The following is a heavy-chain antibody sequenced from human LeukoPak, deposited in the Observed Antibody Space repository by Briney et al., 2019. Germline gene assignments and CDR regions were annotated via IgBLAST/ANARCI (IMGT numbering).Heavy chain of an antibody. CDR1: GYTFTGYY. J-gene: IGHJ4*02. CDR2: INPNSGGT. CDR3: ARVPYSGSPRRDY. Sequence: GASVKVSCKASGYTFTGYYMHWVRQAPGQGLEWMGWINPNSGGTNYAQKFQGRVPMTRDTSISTAYMELSRLRSDDTAVYYCARVPYSGSPRRDYWGQGTLVTVSS. D-gene: IGHD1-26*01. V-gene: IGHV1-2*02.